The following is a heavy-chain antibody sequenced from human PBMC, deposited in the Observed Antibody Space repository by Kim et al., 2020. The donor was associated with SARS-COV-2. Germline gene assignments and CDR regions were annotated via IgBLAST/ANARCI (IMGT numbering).Heavy chain of an antibody. D-gene: IGHD6-13*01. CDR2: INHSGST. CDR1: GGSFSGYY. J-gene: IGHJ2*01. CDR3: AREMRYSSSGGYFDL. V-gene: IGHV4-34*01. Sequence: SETLSLTCAVYGGSFSGYYWSWIRQPPGKGLEWIGEINHSGSTNYNPSLKSRVTISVDTSKNQFSLKLSSVTAADTAVYYCAREMRYSSSGGYFDLWGRGTLVTVSS.